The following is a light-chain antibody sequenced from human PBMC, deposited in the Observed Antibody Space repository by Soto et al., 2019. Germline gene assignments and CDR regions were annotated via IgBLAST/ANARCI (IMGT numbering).Light chain of an antibody. V-gene: IGLV2-14*01. CDR2: EVT. CDR1: SSDVGDYNY. CDR3: LSHTGSRTL. Sequence: QSVLTQPASVSGSPGQSITISCPGASSDVGDYNYVSWYQEHPGQVPKLIIFEVTTRPSGVSDRFSGSRSGNTASLTSSGLQAEDEADYYCLSHTGSRTLFGGGTKVTVL. J-gene: IGLJ3*02.